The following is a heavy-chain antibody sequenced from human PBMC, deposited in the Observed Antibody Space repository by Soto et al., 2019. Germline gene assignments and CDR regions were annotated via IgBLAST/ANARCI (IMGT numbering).Heavy chain of an antibody. CDR1: GGSISSYY. J-gene: IGHJ4*02. Sequence: SETLSLTCTVSGGSISSYYWSWIRQPPGKGLEWIGYIYYSGSTNYNPSLKSRVTISVDTSKNQFSLKLSSVTAADTAVYYCARDLPYGDYNYWGQGTLVTAPQ. D-gene: IGHD4-17*01. V-gene: IGHV4-59*01. CDR3: ARDLPYGDYNY. CDR2: IYYSGST.